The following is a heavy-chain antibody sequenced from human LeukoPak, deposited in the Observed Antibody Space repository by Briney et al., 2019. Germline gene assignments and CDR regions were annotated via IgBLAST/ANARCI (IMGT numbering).Heavy chain of an antibody. V-gene: IGHV1-2*02. Sequence: ASVKVSCKASGYTFTGYYMHWVRQAPGQGLEWMGWINPNSGGTNSAQKFQGRVTMTRDTSISTAYMELSSLRSEDTAVYYCARATRSSSWHTIDYWGQGTLVTVSS. CDR1: GYTFTGYY. D-gene: IGHD6-13*01. J-gene: IGHJ4*02. CDR2: INPNSGGT. CDR3: ARATRSSSWHTIDY.